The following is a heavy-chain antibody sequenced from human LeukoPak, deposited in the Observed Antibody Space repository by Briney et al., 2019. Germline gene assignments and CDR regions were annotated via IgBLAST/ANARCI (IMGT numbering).Heavy chain of an antibody. J-gene: IGHJ5*02. V-gene: IGHV4-4*07. CDR3: ASLHCSSTSCYNNWFDP. CDR1: GGSISSYY. Sequence: PSETLSLTCTVSGGSISSYYWSWIRQPAGKGLEWIGRIYTSGSTSYNPSLKSRVTMSVDTSKNQFSLKLSSVTAADTAVYYCASLHCSSTSCYNNWFDPWGQGTLVTVSS. CDR2: IYTSGST. D-gene: IGHD2-2*02.